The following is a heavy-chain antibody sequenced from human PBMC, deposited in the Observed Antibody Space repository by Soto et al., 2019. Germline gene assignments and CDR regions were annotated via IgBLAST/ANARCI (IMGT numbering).Heavy chain of an antibody. CDR3: ARHADLGSGYFDY. D-gene: IGHD1-26*01. CDR1: GYNFSTYW. CDR2: IYPGDSDT. Sequence: GESLKISCQGSGYNFSTYWIGWVRQMPGRGLESLGIIYPGDSDTRYSPSFQGQVTISADKSITTAYLQWSDLKASDTAMYFCARHADLGSGYFDYWGQGILVTVSS. J-gene: IGHJ4*02. V-gene: IGHV5-51*01.